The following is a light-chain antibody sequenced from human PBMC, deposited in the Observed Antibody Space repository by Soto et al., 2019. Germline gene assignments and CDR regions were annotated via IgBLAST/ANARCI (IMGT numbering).Light chain of an antibody. V-gene: IGKV3-11*01. CDR1: QSVSRY. J-gene: IGKJ5*01. CDR3: QQRSNWPIT. CDR2: DAS. Sequence: EIVLTQSPATLSLSPGERATLSCRASQSVSRYVAWYQQKPGQAPRLLIYDASNRATGIPARFSGSGSGTDFTLTISSLEPEDFAVYYCQQRSNWPITVGQGTRLEIK.